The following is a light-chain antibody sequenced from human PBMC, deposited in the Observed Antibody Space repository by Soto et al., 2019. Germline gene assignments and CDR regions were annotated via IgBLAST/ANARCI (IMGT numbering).Light chain of an antibody. J-gene: IGLJ2*01. CDR1: SSNVGAYNY. CDR3: SSWTGNNFVV. V-gene: IGLV2-8*01. Sequence: QSALTQPPSASGSPGQSVTISCTGTSSNVGAYNYVSWYQQHPGKAPKLMIYEVTKWPSGVPDRVSGSKSGSTASLTVSGLQAEDEADYYCSSWTGNNFVVFGGGTQLTVL. CDR2: EVT.